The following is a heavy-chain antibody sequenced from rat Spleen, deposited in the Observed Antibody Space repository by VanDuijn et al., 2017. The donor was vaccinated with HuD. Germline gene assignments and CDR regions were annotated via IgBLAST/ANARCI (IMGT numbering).Heavy chain of an antibody. Sequence: EVQLVESGGGLVQPGRSLKLSCAASGFTFSNYDMAWVRQAPTKGLEWVATISYDDSSTYYRDSVKGRFTISRDNAKSTLYLQMDSLRSEDTATYYCARPNYGYPFAYWGQGTLVTVSS. D-gene: IGHD1-7*01. CDR3: ARPNYGYPFAY. V-gene: IGHV5-7*01. CDR2: ISYDDSST. CDR1: GFTFSNYD. J-gene: IGHJ3*01.